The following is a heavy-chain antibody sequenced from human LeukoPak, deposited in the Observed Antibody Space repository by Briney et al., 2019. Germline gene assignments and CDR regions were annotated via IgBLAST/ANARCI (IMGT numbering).Heavy chain of an antibody. CDR2: ISAYNGNT. Sequence: ASVKVSCKASGYTFTSYGISWVRQAPGQGLEWMGWISAYNGNTNYAQKLQGRVTMTTDTSTSTAYMELRSLRSDDTAVYYCARVEYSSSFSHYYYYGMDVWGQGTTVTVSS. D-gene: IGHD6-6*01. CDR3: ARVEYSSSFSHYYYYGMDV. V-gene: IGHV1-18*01. CDR1: GYTFTSYG. J-gene: IGHJ6*02.